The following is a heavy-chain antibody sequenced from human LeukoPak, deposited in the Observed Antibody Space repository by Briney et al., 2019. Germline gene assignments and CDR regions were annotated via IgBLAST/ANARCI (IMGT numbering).Heavy chain of an antibody. CDR3: ARALLPYSSIYYFDY. Sequence: PGGSLRLSCAASGVTLSDHHMDWVRQAPGKGLEWVGRTRNKARSFTTEYAASVKGRFTISRDDSKNSVYLQMNSLRAEDTAVYYCARALLPYSSIYYFDYWGQGTLVTVSS. V-gene: IGHV3-72*01. D-gene: IGHD6-13*01. J-gene: IGHJ4*02. CDR2: TRNKARSFTT. CDR1: GVTLSDHH.